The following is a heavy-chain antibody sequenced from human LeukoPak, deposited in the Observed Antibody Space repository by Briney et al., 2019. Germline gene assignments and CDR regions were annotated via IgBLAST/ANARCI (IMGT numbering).Heavy chain of an antibody. J-gene: IGHJ4*02. V-gene: IGHV4-61*08. CDR3: ARHGDYYGSDYYFDY. Sequence: SQTLSLTCTVSGGSISSGGYYWSWIRQPPGKGLEWIGYIYYSGSTNYNPSLKGRVTISVDTSKNQFSLKLSSVTAADTAVYYCARHGDYYGSDYYFDYWGQGTLVTVSS. D-gene: IGHD3-10*01. CDR1: GGSISSGGYY. CDR2: IYYSGST.